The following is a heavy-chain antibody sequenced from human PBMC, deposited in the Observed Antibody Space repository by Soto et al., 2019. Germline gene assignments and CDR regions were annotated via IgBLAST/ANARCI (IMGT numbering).Heavy chain of an antibody. CDR3: ARLYCGGDCYSNWFDP. CDR2: ISAYNGNT. CDR1: GYTFTSYR. D-gene: IGHD2-21*02. J-gene: IGHJ5*02. Sequence: QVQLVQSGAEVKKPGASVKVSCKASGYTFTSYRISWVRRAPGQGLEWMGWISAYNGNTNYAQKLQGRVTMTTDTSTSTAYMELRSLRSDDTAVYYCARLYCGGDCYSNWFDPWGQGTLVTVSS. V-gene: IGHV1-18*01.